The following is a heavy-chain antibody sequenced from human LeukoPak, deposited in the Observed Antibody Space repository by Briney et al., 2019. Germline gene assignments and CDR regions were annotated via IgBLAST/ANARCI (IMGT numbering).Heavy chain of an antibody. CDR3: VRLKQLVYFFDY. CDR1: GGSFSGYY. D-gene: IGHD6-13*01. Sequence: SETLSLTCAVYGGSFSGYYWSWIRQPPGKWLEWIGEINHSGSTNYNPSLQSRVTIPVDPSKNQFSLKLSSVTPADTAVYYCVRLKQLVYFFDYWGQGTLVTVSS. J-gene: IGHJ4*02. CDR2: INHSGST. V-gene: IGHV4-34*01.